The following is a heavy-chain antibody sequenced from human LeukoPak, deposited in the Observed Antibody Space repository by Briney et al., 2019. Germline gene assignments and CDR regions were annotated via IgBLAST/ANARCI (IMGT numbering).Heavy chain of an antibody. CDR2: ISGSGGSA. D-gene: IGHD3-10*01. CDR3: ARDRLTMVRGELDY. J-gene: IGHJ4*02. V-gene: IGHV3-23*01. CDR1: GFTFSNFA. Sequence: PGGSLRLSCAASGFTFSNFAVSCVRQAPGKGLEWVSAISGSGGSAYYADSVKGRFTISRDNAKNSLYLQMNSLRAEDTAVYYCARDRLTMVRGELDYWGQGTLVTVSS.